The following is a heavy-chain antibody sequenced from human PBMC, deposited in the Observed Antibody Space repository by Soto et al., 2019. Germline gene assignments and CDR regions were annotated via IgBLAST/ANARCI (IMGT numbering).Heavy chain of an antibody. J-gene: IGHJ6*02. Sequence: PGESLRISCKGAGYSFTGYWISWVRQMPGKGLEWMGRIDPSDSYTNYSPSFQGHVTISADKSISTAYLQWSSLKASDTAMYYCARWDSGYVDYYGMDVWGQGTTVTVSS. CDR1: GYSFTGYW. D-gene: IGHD5-12*01. CDR2: IDPSDSYT. V-gene: IGHV5-10-1*01. CDR3: ARWDSGYVDYYGMDV.